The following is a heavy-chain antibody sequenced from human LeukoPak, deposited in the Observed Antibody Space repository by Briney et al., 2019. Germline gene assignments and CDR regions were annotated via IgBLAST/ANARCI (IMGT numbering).Heavy chain of an antibody. CDR1: GYSISSGYY. V-gene: IGHV4-38-2*02. CDR2: IYHSGST. Sequence: PSETLSLTCTVSGYSISSGYYWGWIRQPPGKGLEWIGSIYHSGSTYYNPSLKSRVTISVDTSKNQYSLKLSSVTAAETAVYYCARDLYYYDSSGFRYFDYWGQGTLVTVSS. CDR3: ARDLYYYDSSGFRYFDY. J-gene: IGHJ4*02. D-gene: IGHD3-22*01.